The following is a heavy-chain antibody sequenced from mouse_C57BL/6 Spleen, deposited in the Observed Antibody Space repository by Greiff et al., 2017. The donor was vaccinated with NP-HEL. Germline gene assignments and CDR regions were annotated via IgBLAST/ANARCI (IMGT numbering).Heavy chain of an antibody. CDR3: ARGGLWYNYFDY. CDR1: GYSITSGYY. D-gene: IGHD2-1*01. V-gene: IGHV3-6*01. J-gene: IGHJ2*01. CDR2: ISYDGSN. Sequence: DVKLQESGPGLVKPSQSLSLTCSVTGYSITSGYYWNWIRQFPGNKLEWMGYISYDGSNNYIPTLKNRISITRDTSKNQFFLKLNSVTTEDTATDYCARGGLWYNYFDYWGQGTTLTVSS.